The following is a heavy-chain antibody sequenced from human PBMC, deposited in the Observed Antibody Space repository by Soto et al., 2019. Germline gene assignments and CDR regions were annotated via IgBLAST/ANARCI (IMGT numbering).Heavy chain of an antibody. CDR2: VTGTGGGA. J-gene: IGHJ4*02. CDR3: AKGISSAWSN. D-gene: IGHD6-19*01. V-gene: IGHV3-23*01. Sequence: EVQLLESGGGLIHPGGSLRLSCAASGFTFSSFAMSWVRQAPGQGLKWVSSVTGTGGGAYYAASVKGRFIISRDNSKNTVTLQMNNLRAEDTALYYCAKGISSAWSNWGQGALVTVSS. CDR1: GFTFSSFA.